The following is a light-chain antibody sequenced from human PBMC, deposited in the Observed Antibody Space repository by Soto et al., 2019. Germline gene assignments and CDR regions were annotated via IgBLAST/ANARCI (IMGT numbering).Light chain of an antibody. CDR2: KDS. CDR1: VLAKKY. Sequence: SYELTQPSSVSVSPGQTARITCSGDVLAKKYARWFQQKPGQAPVLVIYKDSERPSGIPERFSGSSSGTTVTLTISGAQVEDEADYYCYSAADIIGVFGGGTKVTVL. V-gene: IGLV3-27*01. J-gene: IGLJ3*02. CDR3: YSAADIIGV.